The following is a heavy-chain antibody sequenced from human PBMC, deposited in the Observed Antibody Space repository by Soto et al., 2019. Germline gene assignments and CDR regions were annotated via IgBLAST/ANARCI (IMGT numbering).Heavy chain of an antibody. CDR2: INHSGST. Sequence: QVQLQQWGAGLLKPSETLSLTCAVYGGSFSGYYWSWIRQPPGKGLEWIGEINHSGSTNYNPSLKSRVTISVDTSKNQCSLKLSSVTAADTAVYYCARLTHCGGDCIGVWEPRYYFDYCGQGTLVTVSS. CDR1: GGSFSGYY. J-gene: IGHJ4*02. D-gene: IGHD2-21*02. V-gene: IGHV4-34*01. CDR3: ARLTHCGGDCIGVWEPRYYFDY.